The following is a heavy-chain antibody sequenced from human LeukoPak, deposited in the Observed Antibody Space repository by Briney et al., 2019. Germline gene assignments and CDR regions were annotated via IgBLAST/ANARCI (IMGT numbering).Heavy chain of an antibody. CDR3: ARGEDIVVVVAATGWFDP. CDR2: IYYSGNT. D-gene: IGHD2-15*01. Sequence: SETLSLTCTVSGGSISSSSYYWGWIRQPPGKGLEWIGSIYYSGNTYYNPSLKSRVTISVDTSKNQFSLKLSSETAADTAVYYCARGEDIVVVVAATGWFDPWGQGTLVTVSS. V-gene: IGHV4-39*07. CDR1: GGSISSSSYY. J-gene: IGHJ5*02.